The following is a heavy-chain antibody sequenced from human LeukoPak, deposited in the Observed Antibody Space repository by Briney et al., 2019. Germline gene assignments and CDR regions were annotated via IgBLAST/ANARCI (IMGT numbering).Heavy chain of an antibody. Sequence: SETLSLTCAVYGGSFSGYYWSWIRQPPGKGLEWIGEINHSGSTNYNPSLKSRVTTSVDTSKNQFSLKLSSVTAADTAVYYCARYQDDNWFDPWGQGTLVTVSS. CDR1: GGSFSGYY. V-gene: IGHV4-34*01. CDR3: ARYQDDNWFDP. J-gene: IGHJ5*02. CDR2: INHSGST.